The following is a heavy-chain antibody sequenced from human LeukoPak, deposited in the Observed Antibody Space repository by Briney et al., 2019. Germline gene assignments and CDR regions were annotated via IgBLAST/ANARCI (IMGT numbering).Heavy chain of an antibody. CDR2: FYSSGST. J-gene: IGHJ3*02. D-gene: IGHD3-22*01. V-gene: IGHV4-4*07. CDR1: GASISSYY. Sequence: SETLSLTCTVSGASISSYYWSWIRQPAGKGLEWIGRFYSSGSTNYNPSLKSRVTMSVDKSKSQFSLKLTYVTAADTAVYFCARDHYDSSGSHRTFDIWGQGTVVTVSS. CDR3: ARDHYDSSGSHRTFDI.